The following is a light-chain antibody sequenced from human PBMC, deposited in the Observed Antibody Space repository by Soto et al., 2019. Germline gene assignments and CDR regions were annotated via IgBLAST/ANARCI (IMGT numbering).Light chain of an antibody. CDR1: SSDVGAYNY. Sequence: QSALTQPRSVSGSPGQPVTISCTGTSSDVGAYNYVSWYQQHSGKAPKFMIYDVSKRPSGVPDRFSGSKSGNTASLTISGLQAEDEADYYCCSYAGTYSYVFGTGTKVTVL. V-gene: IGLV2-11*01. J-gene: IGLJ1*01. CDR3: CSYAGTYSYV. CDR2: DVS.